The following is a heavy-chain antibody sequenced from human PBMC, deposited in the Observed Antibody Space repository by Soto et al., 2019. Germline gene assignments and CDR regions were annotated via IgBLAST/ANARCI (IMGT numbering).Heavy chain of an antibody. CDR1: GDTFSGYP. V-gene: IGHV1-69*18. D-gene: IGHD3-10*01. CDR3: ARDGGFGEFKY. J-gene: IGHJ4*02. Sequence: QVQLVQSGAELKKPGSSVKVSCKASGDTFSGYPINWVRQAPGEGLEWMGRIIPAFGTTNDAQRFEGRVTFTADESKNTAYMELRGLVSEDTAVYYCARDGGFGEFKYWGPGTLVTVSS. CDR2: IIPAFGTT.